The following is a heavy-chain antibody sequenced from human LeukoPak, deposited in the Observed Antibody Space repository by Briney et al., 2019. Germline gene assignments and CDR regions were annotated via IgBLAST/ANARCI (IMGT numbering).Heavy chain of an antibody. V-gene: IGHV3-30-3*01. CDR3: AKDSVVVIAKGDAFDI. Sequence: GGSLRLSCAASGFTFSNYAMHWVRQAPGKGLEWVAVISYDGSNKYYANSVKGRFTISRDNSKNMLYLQMNSLRAEDTAVYYCAKDSVVVIAKGDAFDIWGQGTMVTVSS. D-gene: IGHD2-21*01. J-gene: IGHJ3*02. CDR2: ISYDGSNK. CDR1: GFTFSNYA.